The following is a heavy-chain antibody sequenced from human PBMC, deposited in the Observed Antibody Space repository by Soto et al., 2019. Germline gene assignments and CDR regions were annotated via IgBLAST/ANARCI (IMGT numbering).Heavy chain of an antibody. V-gene: IGHV3-74*01. CDR3: ARDRYRDNPPGNY. CDR2: IDRDGSGT. D-gene: IGHD3-16*02. J-gene: IGHJ4*02. Sequence: GGSLRLSCTASGFTFNTYWMHWVRQAQGDGLVWVSRIDRDGSGTSYADSVKGRFTISRDNAKSTLYLQMNDVRAEDTAVYYCARDRYRDNPPGNYWGRGTLVTVSS. CDR1: GFTFNTYW.